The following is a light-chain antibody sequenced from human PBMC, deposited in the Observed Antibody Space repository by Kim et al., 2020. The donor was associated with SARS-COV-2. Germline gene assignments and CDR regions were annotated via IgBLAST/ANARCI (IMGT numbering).Light chain of an antibody. V-gene: IGLV1-44*01. Sequence: QSVLTQPPSASGTPGQRVTISCSGSSSNIGSNTVNWFQQLPGTAPHLLIFSNSHRPSGVPDRFSGSRSGTSASLAISGLQSEDEADYYCAVWDDSLNGPVFGGGTQLTVL. J-gene: IGLJ3*02. CDR3: AVWDDSLNGPV. CDR2: SNS. CDR1: SSNIGSNT.